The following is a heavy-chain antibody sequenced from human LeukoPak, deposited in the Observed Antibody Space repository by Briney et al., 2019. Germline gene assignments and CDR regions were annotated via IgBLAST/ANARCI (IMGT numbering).Heavy chain of an antibody. V-gene: IGHV4-59*01. CDR2: IYYSGST. CDR1: GGSISSYY. Sequence: PSETLSLTCTVSGGSISSYYWSWIRQPPGKGLEWIGYIYYSGSTNYNPSLKSRVTISVDTSKNQFSLKLSSVTAADTAVYYCARDGGYSYGIDYWGQGTLVTVSS. J-gene: IGHJ4*02. CDR3: ARDGGYSYGIDY. D-gene: IGHD5-18*01.